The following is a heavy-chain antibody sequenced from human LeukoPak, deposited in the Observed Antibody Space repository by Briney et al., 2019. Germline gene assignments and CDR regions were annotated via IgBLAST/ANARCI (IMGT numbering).Heavy chain of an antibody. J-gene: IGHJ6*02. CDR1: GFTLSNHW. V-gene: IGHV3-74*01. Sequence: GGSLRLSCAASGFTLSNHWMHWVRQAPGKGLVWVSRINEDGSRTNYADSVKDRFTISRDNAKNTLYLQMSSLRVEDTAVYYCARGGRVVHGVDVWGQGTTVTVSS. CDR2: INEDGSRT. CDR3: ARGGRVVHGVDV. D-gene: IGHD6-6*01.